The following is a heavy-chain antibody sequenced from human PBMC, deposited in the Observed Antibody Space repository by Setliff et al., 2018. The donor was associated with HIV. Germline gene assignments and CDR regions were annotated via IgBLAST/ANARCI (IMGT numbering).Heavy chain of an antibody. CDR1: GFTFSTTW. D-gene: IGHD1-1*01. Sequence: PGGSLRLSCAASGFTFSTTWMYWVRQAPGKGLVWVSRINTDGSSTTYADSVKGRFTISRDNAKNTLYHQMNSLRAADTAVYYCARARGTNWPFDYWGQGTLVTVSS. CDR2: INTDGSST. V-gene: IGHV3-74*01. CDR3: ARARGTNWPFDY. J-gene: IGHJ4*02.